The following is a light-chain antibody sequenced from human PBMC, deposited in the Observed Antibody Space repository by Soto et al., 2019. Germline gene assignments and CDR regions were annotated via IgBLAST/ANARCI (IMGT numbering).Light chain of an antibody. V-gene: IGKV1-39*01. CDR3: QQSYSTPIT. CDR1: QTSSNY. CDR2: VAS. Sequence: QLTQALSSLSATIGDRDSSTCLSSQTSSNYLNWFQQKPGKAPKLLIYVASSRQSGVPSRFSGSGSGTDFTLTISSLQPEDFAAYYCQQSYSTPITFGQGTRLEI. J-gene: IGKJ5*01.